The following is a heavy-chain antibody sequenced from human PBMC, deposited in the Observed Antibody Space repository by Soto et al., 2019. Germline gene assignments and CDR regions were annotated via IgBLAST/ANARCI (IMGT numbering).Heavy chain of an antibody. CDR3: ASSEPEAAELGYDYYYGMDV. CDR2: ISVYNGNT. CDR1: GYAFTSYG. J-gene: IGHJ6*02. V-gene: IGHV1-18*04. D-gene: IGHD6-19*01. Sequence: GASVRVSCKASGYAFTSYGISWVRQAPGQGLEWMGWISVYNGNTNYAQKLQGRVTMTTDTSTSTAYMELRSLRSEDTAVYYCASSEPEAAELGYDYYYGMDVWGQGTTVTVSS.